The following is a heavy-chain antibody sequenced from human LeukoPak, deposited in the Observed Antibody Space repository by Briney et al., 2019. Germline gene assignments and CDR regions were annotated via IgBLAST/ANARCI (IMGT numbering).Heavy chain of an antibody. CDR2: MNPNSGNT. CDR3: ARGTQKWLVQDWFDP. D-gene: IGHD6-19*01. J-gene: IGHJ5*02. CDR1: GYTFTSYD. V-gene: IGHV1-8*01. Sequence: ASVKVSCKASGYTFTSYDINWMRQATGQGLEWMGWMNPNSGNTGYAQKFQGRVTMTRNTSTTTAYMELSSLTSEDTAVYYCARGTQKWLVQDWFDPWGQGTLVTVSS.